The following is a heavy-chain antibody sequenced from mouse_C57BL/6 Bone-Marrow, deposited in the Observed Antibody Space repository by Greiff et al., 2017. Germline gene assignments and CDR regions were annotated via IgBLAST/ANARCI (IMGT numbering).Heavy chain of an antibody. V-gene: IGHV1-85*01. D-gene: IGHD1-1*01. CDR3: ARSFGSSPYYYAMDY. J-gene: IGHJ4*01. CDR1: GYTFTSYD. Sequence: VQLQQSGPELVKPGASVKLSCKASGYTFTSYDINWVKQRPGQGLEWIGWIYPRDGSTKYNEKFKGKATFTVDTSSSTAYMELHSLTSADSAVYFCARSFGSSPYYYAMDYWGQGTSVTVSS. CDR2: IYPRDGST.